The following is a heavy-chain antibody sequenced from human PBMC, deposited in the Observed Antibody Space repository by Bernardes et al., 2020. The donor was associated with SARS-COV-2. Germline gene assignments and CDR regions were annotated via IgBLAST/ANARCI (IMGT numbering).Heavy chain of an antibody. CDR3: ARHQGNFYASVDS. Sequence: SETLSLTCALSGDSISSSSYYWGWIRQPPGKGLEWIGSIYYSGSSYYNPSLMSRLTISVDTSKNQFSLKLTSVTAADTALYYCARHQGNFYASVDSWGQGTLVTVSS. CDR2: IYYSGSS. V-gene: IGHV4-39*01. CDR1: GDSISSSSYY. J-gene: IGHJ4*02. D-gene: IGHD3-16*01.